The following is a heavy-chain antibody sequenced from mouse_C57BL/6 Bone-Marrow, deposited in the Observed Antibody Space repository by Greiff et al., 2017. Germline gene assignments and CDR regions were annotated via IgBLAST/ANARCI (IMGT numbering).Heavy chain of an antibody. D-gene: IGHD2-4*01. CDR1: GYTFTDYY. J-gene: IGHJ2*01. CDR3: SNYDGGDFDY. Sequence: EVQLQQSGPELVKPGASVKISCKASGYTFTDYYMNWVKQSHGKSLEWIGDINPNNGGTSYHQKFKGKATLTVDKSSSTAYMELRSLTSEDSAVYYCSNYDGGDFDYWGQGTTLTVSS. V-gene: IGHV1-26*01. CDR2: INPNNGGT.